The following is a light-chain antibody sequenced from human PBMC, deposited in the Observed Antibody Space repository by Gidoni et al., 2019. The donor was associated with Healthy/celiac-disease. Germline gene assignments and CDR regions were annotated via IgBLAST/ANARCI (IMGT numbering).Light chain of an antibody. CDR2: DVS. CDR3: SSYTSSSTLV. J-gene: IGLJ3*02. Sequence: QSALTHPASASGSLVQPITISCTGTSSDVAGYNYVSWYQQHPGKAPKLMIYDVSNRPSGVSNRFSGSKSGKTASLTISGLQAEDEADYYCSSYTSSSTLVFGGGTKLTVL. CDR1: SSDVAGYNY. V-gene: IGLV2-14*01.